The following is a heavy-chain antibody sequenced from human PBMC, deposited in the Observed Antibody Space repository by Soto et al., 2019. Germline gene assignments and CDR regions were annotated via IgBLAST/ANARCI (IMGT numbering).Heavy chain of an antibody. CDR2: VSPMLGIS. J-gene: IGHJ4*02. CDR3: ATTRGSRYGDIDY. Sequence: QVQLVQSGAEAKKPGSSVKVSCKASGDTFSTYNIIWVRQAPGQGLAWMGRVSPMLGISNYAQKFQGRVTITADKFTSTASMELSSLTSEDTAVYYCATTRGSRYGDIDYWGQGTLVTVSS. D-gene: IGHD4-17*01. V-gene: IGHV1-69*02. CDR1: GDTFSTYN.